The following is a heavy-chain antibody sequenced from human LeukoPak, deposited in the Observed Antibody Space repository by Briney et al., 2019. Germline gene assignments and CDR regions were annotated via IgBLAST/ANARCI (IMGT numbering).Heavy chain of an antibody. CDR1: GFTFSSYS. CDR3: ARDGRRGTIFGVAIMSLLDY. Sequence: GGSLRLSCAASGFTFSSYSMDWVRQAPGKGLEWVSSISSSSSYIYYADSVKGRFTISRDNAKNSLYLQMNSLRAEDTAVYYCARDGRRGTIFGVAIMSLLDYWGQGTLVTVSS. D-gene: IGHD3-3*01. CDR2: ISSSSSYI. V-gene: IGHV3-21*01. J-gene: IGHJ4*02.